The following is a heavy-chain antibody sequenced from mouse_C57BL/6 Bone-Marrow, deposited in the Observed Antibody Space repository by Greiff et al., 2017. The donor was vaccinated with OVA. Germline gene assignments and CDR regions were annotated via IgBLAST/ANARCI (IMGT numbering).Heavy chain of an antibody. J-gene: IGHJ2*01. CDR1: GYSITSGYY. V-gene: IGHV3-6*01. Sequence: VQLQQSGPGLVKPSQSLSLTCSVTGYSITSGYYWNWIRQFPGNKLEWMGYISYDGSNNYNPSLKNRISITRDTSKNQFFLKLNSVTTEDTATYYCARGIWDDYWGQGTTLTVSS. CDR3: ARGIWDDY. D-gene: IGHD4-1*01. CDR2: ISYDGSN.